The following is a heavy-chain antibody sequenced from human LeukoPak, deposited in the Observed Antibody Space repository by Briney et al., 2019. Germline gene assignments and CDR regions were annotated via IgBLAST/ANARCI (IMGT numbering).Heavy chain of an antibody. CDR2: ISAYNGNT. Sequence: ASVKVSCKASGYTFTSYGISWVRQAPGQGLEWMGWISAYNGNTNYAQKLQGRVTMTTDTSTSTAYMELRSLRSDDTAVYYCASDFPHYDYVWGSYRPLMNDAFDIWGQGTMVTVSS. J-gene: IGHJ3*02. CDR1: GYTFTSYG. CDR3: ASDFPHYDYVWGSYRPLMNDAFDI. V-gene: IGHV1-18*01. D-gene: IGHD3-16*02.